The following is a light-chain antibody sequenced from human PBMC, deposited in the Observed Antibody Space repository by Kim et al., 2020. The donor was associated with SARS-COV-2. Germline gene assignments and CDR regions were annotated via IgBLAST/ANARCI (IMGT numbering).Light chain of an antibody. CDR1: RSVGSN. CDR3: QQYDDWPPWT. CDR2: GAS. Sequence: SPGEKAPGTCRASRSVGSNEAWYQQKPGQAPRLLIYGASTRATDIPARFSGSGSGTEFSLIISSLQSEDLADYFCQQYDDWPPWTFGQGTKVDIK. V-gene: IGKV3-15*01. J-gene: IGKJ1*01.